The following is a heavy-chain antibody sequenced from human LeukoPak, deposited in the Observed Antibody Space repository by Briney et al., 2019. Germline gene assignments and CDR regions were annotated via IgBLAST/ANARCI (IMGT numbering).Heavy chain of an antibody. V-gene: IGHV3-13*05. CDR3: VRASRGWYYFDY. CDR2: IGTAGDP. Sequence: GGSLRLSCAASGFTFSSYDMHRVRQVTGKGLEWVSAIGTAGDPSYPGSVKGRFTISREIAKNSLYLQMNSLRDGDTAVYYCVRASRGWYYFDYWGQGTLVTVSS. J-gene: IGHJ4*02. D-gene: IGHD6-19*01. CDR1: GFTFSSYD.